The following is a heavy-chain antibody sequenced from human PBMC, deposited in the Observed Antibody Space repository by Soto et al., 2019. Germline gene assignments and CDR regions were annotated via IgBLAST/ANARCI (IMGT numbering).Heavy chain of an antibody. CDR3: AKGITIFGVVIIDYYYGMDV. Sequence: PGGSLRLSCAASGFTFSSYAMSWARQAPGKGLEWVSAISGSGGSTYYADSVKGRFTISRDNSKNTLYLQMNSLRAEDTAVYYCAKGITIFGVVIIDYYYGMDVWGQGTTVTVSS. CDR1: GFTFSSYA. J-gene: IGHJ6*02. D-gene: IGHD3-3*01. V-gene: IGHV3-23*01. CDR2: ISGSGGST.